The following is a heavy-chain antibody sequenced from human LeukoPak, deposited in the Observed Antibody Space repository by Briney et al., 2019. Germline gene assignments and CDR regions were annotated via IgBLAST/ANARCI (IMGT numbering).Heavy chain of an antibody. V-gene: IGHV1-8*01. CDR2: MNPNSGNT. CDR1: GYTFTSYD. D-gene: IGHD3-22*01. CDR3: ARGGDSSGCYYHGGDYFDY. J-gene: IGHJ4*02. Sequence: ASVKVSCKASGYTFTSYDINWVRQATGQGLEWMGWMNPNSGNTGYAQKFQGRVTMTRNTSISTAYMELSSLRSEDTAVYYCARGGDSSGCYYHGGDYFDYWGQGTLVTVSS.